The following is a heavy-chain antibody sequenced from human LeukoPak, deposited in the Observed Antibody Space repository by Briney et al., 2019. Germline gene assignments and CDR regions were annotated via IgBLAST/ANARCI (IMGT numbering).Heavy chain of an antibody. V-gene: IGHV4-39*07. CDR1: GGSISSSSYY. CDR3: ARGYKEYSRSSGWIEYFDY. J-gene: IGHJ4*02. Sequence: SETLSLTCTVSGGSISSSSYYWGWIRQPPGKGLEWIGSIYYSGSTYYNPSLKSRVTISVDTSKNQFSLKLSSVTAADTAVYYCARGYKEYSRSSGWIEYFDYWGQGTLVTVSS. D-gene: IGHD6-6*01. CDR2: IYYSGST.